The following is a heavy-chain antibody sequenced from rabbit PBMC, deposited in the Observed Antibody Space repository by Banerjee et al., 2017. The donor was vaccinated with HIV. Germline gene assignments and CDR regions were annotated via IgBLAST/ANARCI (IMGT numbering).Heavy chain of an antibody. CDR1: GFSFSNTYY. D-gene: IGHD1-1*01. CDR2: IYTDSDGT. CDR3: ARGDTGSRHSPFNL. V-gene: IGHV1S43*01. J-gene: IGHJ4*01. Sequence: QEQLVESGGGLVQPEGSLTLTCTASGFSFSNTYYMCWVRQAPGKGLELIACIYTDSDGTWYASWVNGRFTITRSTSLNTVTLQMTSLTAADTATYFCARGDTGSRHSPFNLWGPGTLVTVS.